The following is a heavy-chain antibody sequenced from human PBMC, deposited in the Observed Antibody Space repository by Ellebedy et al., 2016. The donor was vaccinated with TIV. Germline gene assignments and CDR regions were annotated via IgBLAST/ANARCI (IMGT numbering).Heavy chain of an antibody. J-gene: IGHJ4*02. D-gene: IGHD6-13*01. CDR3: TTGSSRGY. CDR1: GFTFSSYA. V-gene: IGHV3-23*01. CDR2: ISGSGDTT. Sequence: PGGSLRLSCAASGFTFSSYAMSWVRQAPGKGLEWVSVISGSGDTTYYADSVKGRFTISRDNSKNTLYLQMNSLNAEDTAVYYCTTGSSRGYWGQGTLVTVSS.